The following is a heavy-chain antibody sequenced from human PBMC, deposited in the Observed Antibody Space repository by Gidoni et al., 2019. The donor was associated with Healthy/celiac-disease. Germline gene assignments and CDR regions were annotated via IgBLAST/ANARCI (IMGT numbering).Heavy chain of an antibody. CDR2: ISSISSTI. D-gene: IGHD3-22*01. V-gene: IGHV3-48*02. J-gene: IGHJ4*02. CDR1: GFTFSSYS. Sequence: EVQLVESGGGLVQPGGSRRLSCAASGFTFSSYSMNWVRQAPGKGLEWVSYISSISSTIYYADSVKGRFTISRDNAKNSLYLQMNSLRDEDTAVYYCARGRITMIVVDFDYWGQGTLVTVSS. CDR3: ARGRITMIVVDFDY.